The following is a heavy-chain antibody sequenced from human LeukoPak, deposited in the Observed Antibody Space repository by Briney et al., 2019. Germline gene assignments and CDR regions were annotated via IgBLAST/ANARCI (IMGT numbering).Heavy chain of an antibody. J-gene: IGHJ3*02. D-gene: IGHD3-22*01. CDR1: GFTFRSYD. V-gene: IGHV3-33*01. CDR2: VWYDESNK. CDR3: AREDSSGAFDI. Sequence: GRSLRLSCAASGFTFRSYDMRWVRQAPGKGLEWVAVVWYDESNKYYVDSVKGRFTISRDNSKNTLYLQMNSLRVEDTALYYCAREDSSGAFDIWGQGTMVTVSS.